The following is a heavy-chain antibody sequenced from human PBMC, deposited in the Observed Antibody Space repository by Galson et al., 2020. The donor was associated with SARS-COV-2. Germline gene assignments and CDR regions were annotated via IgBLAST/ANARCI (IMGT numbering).Heavy chain of an antibody. CDR3: ARGHRGVVPSPVLGLGPYYSYYYMDV. D-gene: IGHD3-10*01. J-gene: IGHJ6*03. CDR1: GGSFSGYS. CDR2: INIGGNT. V-gene: IGHV4-34*01. Sequence: SETLSLTCAVYGGSFSGYSWTWIRQPPGKGLEWIGEINIGGNTNYSPSLRSRATVSIDTSKNQFSLNLRSVTAADTALYYCARGHRGVVPSPVLGLGPYYSYYYMDVWDKGTTVTVSS.